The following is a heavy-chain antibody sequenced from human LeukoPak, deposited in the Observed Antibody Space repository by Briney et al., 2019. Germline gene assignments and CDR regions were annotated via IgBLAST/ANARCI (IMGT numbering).Heavy chain of an antibody. CDR3: ATLSSSSGT. D-gene: IGHD6-6*01. J-gene: IGHJ5*02. CDR2: IVPIFGTA. Sequence: SVKVSCKASGYTFTGYYMHWVRQAPGQGLEWMGRIVPIFGTANYAQKFQGRVTITTDESTSTAYMELSSLRSEDTAVYYCATLSSSSGTWGQGTLVTVSS. CDR1: GYTFTGYY. V-gene: IGHV1-69*05.